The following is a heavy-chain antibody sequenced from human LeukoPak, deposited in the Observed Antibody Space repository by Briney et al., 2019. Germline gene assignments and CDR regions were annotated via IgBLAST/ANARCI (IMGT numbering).Heavy chain of an antibody. V-gene: IGHV4-34*01. CDR1: GGSFSGYY. CDR3: AGYGITGTRDAFDI. CDR2: INHSGST. J-gene: IGHJ3*02. Sequence: SETLSLTCAVYGGSFSGYYWGWIRQPPGKGLEWIGEINHSGSTNYNPSLKSRVTISVDTSKNQFSLKLSSVTAADTAVYYCAGYGITGTRDAFDIWGQGTMVTVSS. D-gene: IGHD1-7*01.